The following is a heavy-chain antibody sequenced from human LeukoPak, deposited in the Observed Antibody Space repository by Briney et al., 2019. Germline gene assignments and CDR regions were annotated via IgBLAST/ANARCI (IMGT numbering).Heavy chain of an antibody. V-gene: IGHV4-61*02. CDR2: IYTSGST. CDR1: GGSISSGSYY. D-gene: IGHD6-13*01. CDR3: ARAEQLVRGAFDI. Sequence: SQTLSLTCTVSGGSISSGSYYWSWIRQPAGKGLEWIGRIYTSGSTNYNPSLKSRVTISVDTSKNQFSLKLSSVTAADTAVYYCARAEQLVRGAFDIWGQGTMVTVSS. J-gene: IGHJ3*02.